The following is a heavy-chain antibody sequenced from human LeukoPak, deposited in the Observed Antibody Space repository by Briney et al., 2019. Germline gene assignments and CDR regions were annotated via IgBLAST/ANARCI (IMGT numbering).Heavy chain of an antibody. D-gene: IGHD3-10*01. CDR3: AKTRGLLWFGELLD. Sequence: GGSLRLSCAASGFTFSSYAMHWVRQAPGKGLEWVAVISYDGSNKYYADSVKGRFTISRDNSKNTLYLQMNSLRAEDTAVYYCAKTRGLLWFGELLDWGQGTLVTVSS. CDR1: GFTFSSYA. J-gene: IGHJ4*02. CDR2: ISYDGSNK. V-gene: IGHV3-30*18.